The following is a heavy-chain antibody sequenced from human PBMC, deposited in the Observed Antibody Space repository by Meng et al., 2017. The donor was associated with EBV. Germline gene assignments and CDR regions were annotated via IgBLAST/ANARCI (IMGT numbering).Heavy chain of an antibody. CDR2: LIPMFGTA. V-gene: IGHV1-69*18. J-gene: IGHJ4*02. CDR3: ARESGRGYTPDY. CDR1: GGPFRNSA. Sequence: QLQVVQSGAEVKKXXXXXKXXCRTSGGPFRNSAISWVRLAPGQGLEWIGRLIPMFGTANYAQKFQDRVTITADESTTTGYMEMSSLRSEDTAVYYCARESGRGYTPDYWGQGTLVTVSS. D-gene: IGHD3-10*01.